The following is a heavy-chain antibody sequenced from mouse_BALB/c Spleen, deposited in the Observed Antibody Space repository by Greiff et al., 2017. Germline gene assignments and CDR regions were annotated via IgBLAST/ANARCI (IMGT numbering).Heavy chain of an antibody. J-gene: IGHJ1*01. CDR3: AHRYDWYFDV. V-gene: IGHV14-3*02. Sequence: VHVKQSGAELVKPGASVKLSCTASGFNIKDTYMHWVKQRPEQGLEWIGRIDPANGNTKYDPKFQGKATITADTSSNTAYLQLSSLTSEDTAVYYCAHRYDWYFDVWGAGTTVTVSS. D-gene: IGHD2-14*01. CDR2: IDPANGNT. CDR1: GFNIKDTY.